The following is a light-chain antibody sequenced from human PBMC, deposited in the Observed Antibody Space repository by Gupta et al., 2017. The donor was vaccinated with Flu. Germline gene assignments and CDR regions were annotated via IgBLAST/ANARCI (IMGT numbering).Light chain of an antibody. CDR1: QSVSIY. CDR2: DAS. Sequence: IVLTQSPATLTLSPGERATLSCRASQSVSIYLDWYQQKPGQAPRPLISDASNMATGSPDKCSGSGDGTDPNFTISSRDLEDFAVYYSQQLTSWHPFPSFGRGTRVEIK. J-gene: IGKJ4*01. V-gene: IGKV3-11*01. CDR3: QQLTSWHPFPS.